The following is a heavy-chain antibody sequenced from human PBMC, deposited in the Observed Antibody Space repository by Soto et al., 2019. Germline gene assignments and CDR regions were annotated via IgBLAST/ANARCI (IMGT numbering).Heavy chain of an antibody. D-gene: IGHD2-8*01. CDR2: INPSGGST. CDR1: GYTFTSYG. CDR3: ARPPFPGCINAICYPLDF. V-gene: IGHV1-46*01. Sequence: ASVKVSCKASGYTFTSYGISWVRQAPGQGLEWMGWINPSGGSTSYAQKFQGRLTMTTDTSTNTVYMELSSLRSEDTAVYYCARPPFPGCINAICYPLDFWGQGALVTVSS. J-gene: IGHJ4*02.